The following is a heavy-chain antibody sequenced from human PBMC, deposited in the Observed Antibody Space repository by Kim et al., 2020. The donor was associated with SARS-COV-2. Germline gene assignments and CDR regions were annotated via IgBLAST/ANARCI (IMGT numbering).Heavy chain of an antibody. CDR2: ISYDGSNK. D-gene: IGHD6-19*01. V-gene: IGHV3-30*18. Sequence: GGSLRLSCAASGFTFSSYGMHWVRQAPGKGLEWVAVISYDGSNKYYADSVKGRFTISRDNSKNTLYLQMNSLRAEDTAVYYCAKDFGSGFVLAYYYYYGMDVWGQGTTVTVSS. CDR1: GFTFSSYG. CDR3: AKDFGSGFVLAYYYYYGMDV. J-gene: IGHJ6*02.